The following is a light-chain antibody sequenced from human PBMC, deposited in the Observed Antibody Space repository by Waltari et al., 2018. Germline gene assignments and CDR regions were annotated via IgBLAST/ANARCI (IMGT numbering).Light chain of an antibody. Sequence: QSALTQPASVSGSPGQSITIPCTGTRGDSGRYNYFSWYQQYPGKAPKLMISDVRKRPSGVSNRFSGSKSGNTASLTISGLQAEDEADYYCSSYTTSSTWVFGGGTKLTVL. CDR1: RGDSGRYNY. CDR2: DVR. J-gene: IGLJ3*02. V-gene: IGLV2-14*01. CDR3: SSYTTSSTWV.